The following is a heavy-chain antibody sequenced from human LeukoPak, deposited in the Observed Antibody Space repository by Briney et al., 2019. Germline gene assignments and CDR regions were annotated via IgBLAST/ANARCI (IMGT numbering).Heavy chain of an antibody. J-gene: IGHJ5*02. Sequence: PSETLSLTCTVSGGSMSSYYWSWIRQPPGKGLEWIGYIYYSGSTNYNPSLKSRVTISVDTSKNQFSLKLSSVTAADTALYYCARHVRKRGISADGSPGWFDPWGQGTLVTVSS. CDR2: IYYSGST. CDR1: GGSMSSYY. V-gene: IGHV4-59*08. D-gene: IGHD6-25*01. CDR3: ARHVRKRGISADGSPGWFDP.